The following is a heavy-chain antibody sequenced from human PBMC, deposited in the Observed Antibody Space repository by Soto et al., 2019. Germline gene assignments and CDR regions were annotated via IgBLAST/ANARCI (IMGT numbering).Heavy chain of an antibody. Sequence: KSSETLSLTCTVSGGSISSGGYYWSWIRQHPGKGLEWIGYIYYSGSTYYNPSLKSRVTISVDTSKNQFSLKLSSVTAADTAVYYCARDSTVARLQKYYYYYYGMDVWGQGTTVTVSS. V-gene: IGHV4-31*03. CDR1: GGSISSGGYY. J-gene: IGHJ6*02. D-gene: IGHD2-15*01. CDR3: ARDSTVARLQKYYYYYYGMDV. CDR2: IYYSGST.